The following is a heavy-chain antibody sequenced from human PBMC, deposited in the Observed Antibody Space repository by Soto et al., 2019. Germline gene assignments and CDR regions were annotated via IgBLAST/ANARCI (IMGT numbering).Heavy chain of an antibody. J-gene: IGHJ4*02. Sequence: QVQLVQSGAEVKKPGDSVKVSCKASGYIFTAYGINWMRQAPGRGLEWVGWISPYNGHTSVSQNVRGRVTLTTATSTRTAYMQLMSLTYDDTAIYVCARTKDGDYWGQGTQVTVSS. CDR3: ARTKDGDY. V-gene: IGHV1-18*01. CDR1: GYIFTAYG. CDR2: ISPYNGHT.